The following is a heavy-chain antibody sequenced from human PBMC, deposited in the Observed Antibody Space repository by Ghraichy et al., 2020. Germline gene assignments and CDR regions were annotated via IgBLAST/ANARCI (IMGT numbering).Heavy chain of an antibody. D-gene: IGHD5-12*01. V-gene: IGHV1-18*04. CDR2: ISAYNGNT. CDR1: GYTFTSYG. J-gene: IGHJ5*02. CDR3: ARVGYSGYDWAFRDWFDP. Sequence: ASVKVSCKASGYTFTSYGISWVRQAPGQGLEWMGWISAYNGNTNYAQKLQGRVTMTTDTSTSTAYMELRSLRSDDTAVYYCARVGYSGYDWAFRDWFDPWGQGTLVTVSS.